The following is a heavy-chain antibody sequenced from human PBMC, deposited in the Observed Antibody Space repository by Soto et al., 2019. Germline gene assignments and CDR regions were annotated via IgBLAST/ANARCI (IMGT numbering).Heavy chain of an antibody. V-gene: IGHV3-23*01. Sequence: GGSLRLSCAASGFTFRSYAMTWVRQAPGEGLEWVSVITNSGDDTLHADSVKGRFTISRDNSKNTLYLQMNSLRAEDTAIYYCETGTGGRYPGSRVFDFWGQGTRVTVSS. J-gene: IGHJ4*02. CDR2: ITNSGDDT. CDR1: GFTFRSYA. D-gene: IGHD3-10*01. CDR3: ETGTGGRYPGSRVFDF.